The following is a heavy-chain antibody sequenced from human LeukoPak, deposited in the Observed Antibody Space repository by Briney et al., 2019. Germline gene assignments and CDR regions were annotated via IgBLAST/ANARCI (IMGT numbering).Heavy chain of an antibody. D-gene: IGHD1-26*01. CDR2: IYPGDSDT. CDR3: ASRYSGRLRTTDAFDI. CDR1: GYSFTSYW. Sequence: GESLKISCKGSGYSFTSYWIGWVRQMPGKGLEWMGIIYPGDSDTRYSPSFQGQVTISADKSISTAYLQWSSLKASDTAMYYCASRYSGRLRTTDAFDIWGQGTMVTVSS. V-gene: IGHV5-51*01. J-gene: IGHJ3*02.